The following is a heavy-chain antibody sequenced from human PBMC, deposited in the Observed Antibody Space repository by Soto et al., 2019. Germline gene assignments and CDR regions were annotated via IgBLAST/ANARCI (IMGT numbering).Heavy chain of an antibody. J-gene: IGHJ4*02. Sequence: QVQLVQSGAEVKKPGASVKVSCKASGYTFTGYYMHWVRQAPGQGLEWMGWINPNSGGTNYAQKLQGRVTMTRYTSLSKAYMELSRLRSEDTAVYYCARGSGRQMYYFDYWGQGPLVTVSS. CDR2: INPNSGGT. CDR1: GYTFTGYY. D-gene: IGHD2-15*01. V-gene: IGHV1-2*02. CDR3: ARGSGRQMYYFDY.